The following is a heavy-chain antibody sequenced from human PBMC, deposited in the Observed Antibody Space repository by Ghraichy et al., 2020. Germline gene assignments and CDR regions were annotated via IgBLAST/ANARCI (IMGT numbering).Heavy chain of an antibody. J-gene: IGHJ6*02. Sequence: GGSLRLSCAASGFTFSGYAMSWVRQVPGKGLEWVSALSGSGGTTYYAESVRGRFTISRDNSKNTLYLQMNSLRAEDTAVYYCAKTYYYHSSGGARDYFHYAMGVWGQGTTVTVSS. CDR2: LSGSGGTT. CDR3: AKTYYYHSSGGARDYFHYAMGV. V-gene: IGHV3-23*01. CDR1: GFTFSGYA. D-gene: IGHD3-22*01.